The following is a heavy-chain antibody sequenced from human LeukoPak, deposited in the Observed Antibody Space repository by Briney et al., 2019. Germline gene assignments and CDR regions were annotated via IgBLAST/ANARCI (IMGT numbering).Heavy chain of an antibody. CDR3: ARCGYSYGFDY. V-gene: IGHV4-31*03. D-gene: IGHD5-18*01. J-gene: IGHJ4*02. CDR2: IYYSGST. Sequence: PSETLSLTCTVSGGSISSGGYYWSWIRQHPGKGLEWIGYIYYSGSTYYNPSLKSRVTISVDTSKNQFSLKLSSVTAADTAVYYCARCGYSYGFDYWGQGTLVTVSS. CDR1: GGSISSGGYY.